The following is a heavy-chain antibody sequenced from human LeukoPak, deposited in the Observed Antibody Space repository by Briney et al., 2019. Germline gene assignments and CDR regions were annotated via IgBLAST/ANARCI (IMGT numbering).Heavy chain of an antibody. V-gene: IGHV3-23*01. D-gene: IGHD3-22*01. J-gene: IGHJ4*02. CDR2: LSGSGHTT. Sequence: GGSLRLSCAASGFTFSSYAMTWVRQAPGKGLEWVSTLSGSGHTTKYADSVKGRFTISRDSSKNTLYLQISSLRADDTAVYYCARVWHDSSGYREYWGQGTLVTVSS. CDR1: GFTFSSYA. CDR3: ARVWHDSSGYREY.